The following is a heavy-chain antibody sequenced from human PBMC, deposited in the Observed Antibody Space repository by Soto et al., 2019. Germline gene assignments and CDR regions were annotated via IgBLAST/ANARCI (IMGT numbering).Heavy chain of an antibody. CDR2: MNPNSGNT. Sequence: QVQLVQSGAEVKKPGASVKVSCKASGYTFTSYDINWVRQATGQGLEWMGWMNPNSGNTGYEQKFQGRVTMTRNTSISTAYMALSSLRSDDTAVYYCWLKPTSSSHYYYYGMDVWGQGTTVTVSS. V-gene: IGHV1-8*01. J-gene: IGHJ6*02. CDR1: GYTFTSYD. CDR3: WLKPTSSSHYYYYGMDV. D-gene: IGHD2-2*01.